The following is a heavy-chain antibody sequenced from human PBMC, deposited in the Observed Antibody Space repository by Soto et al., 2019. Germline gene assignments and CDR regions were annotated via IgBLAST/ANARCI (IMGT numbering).Heavy chain of an antibody. CDR2: IYYSGST. CDR3: ARDNPTFPHYDFWSGYTGMDV. J-gene: IGHJ6*02. D-gene: IGHD3-3*01. Sequence: SETLSLTCTVSGGSISSGDYYWSWIRQPPGKGMEWIGYIYYSGSTYYNPSLKSRVTISVDTSKNQFSLKLSSVTAADTAVYYCARDNPTFPHYDFWSGYTGMDVWGQGTTVTVSS. CDR1: GGSISSGDYY. V-gene: IGHV4-30-4*01.